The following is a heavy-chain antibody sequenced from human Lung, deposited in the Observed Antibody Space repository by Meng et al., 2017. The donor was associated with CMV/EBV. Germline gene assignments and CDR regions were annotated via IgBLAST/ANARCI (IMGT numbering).Heavy chain of an antibody. J-gene: IGHJ3*02. CDR3: ARNSLGYDAFDS. D-gene: IGHD5-12*01. V-gene: IGHV3-53*01. Sequence: GEXXKISCAASGFTVTSNSMTWVRQAPGKGLECVSVIYSGGDTKYANSVKGRFTISSDNSKNTLFLQMNYLKPGDTAVYYCARNSLGYDAFDSLGQGAMVTVSS. CDR2: IYSGGDT. CDR1: GFTVTSNS.